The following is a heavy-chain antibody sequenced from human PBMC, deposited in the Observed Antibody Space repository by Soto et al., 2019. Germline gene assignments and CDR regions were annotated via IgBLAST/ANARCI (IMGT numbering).Heavy chain of an antibody. V-gene: IGHV1-8*01. Sequence: QVQLVQSGAEVKKPGASVKVSCKASGYTFTSYDIDWVRQATGQGLEWLGWMNPNSGNTGHAQKFQGRVTMTRNTSISTAYTELSSLRSEDTAVYYCARERAHYGMDVCGQGPTVTVSS. CDR2: MNPNSGNT. CDR1: GYTFTSYD. CDR3: ARERAHYGMDV. D-gene: IGHD6-25*01. J-gene: IGHJ6*02.